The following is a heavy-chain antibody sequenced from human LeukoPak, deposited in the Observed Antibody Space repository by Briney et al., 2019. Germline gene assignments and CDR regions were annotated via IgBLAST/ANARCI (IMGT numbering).Heavy chain of an antibody. D-gene: IGHD6-19*01. Sequence: GGSLRLSCAASGFTFSSYAMHWVRQAPGKGLEWVAVISYDASSKYYADSVKGRFTISRDNSKTTQFLQMNSLRPEDTAVYYCTRSSGHNSAWYHQNIFDYWGQGTLVTVSS. CDR3: TRSSGHNSAWYHQNIFDY. J-gene: IGHJ4*02. V-gene: IGHV3-30*04. CDR1: GFTFSSYA. CDR2: ISYDASSK.